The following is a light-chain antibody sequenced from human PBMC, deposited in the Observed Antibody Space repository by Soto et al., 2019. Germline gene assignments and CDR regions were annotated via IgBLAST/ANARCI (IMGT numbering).Light chain of an antibody. V-gene: IGKV1-5*01. CDR1: QSISSW. Sequence: DIQMTQSPSTLSASVGDRVTITCRASQSISSWCAWYQQKPGRAPNLLISEASSLNSEVPSRFSRIGSWTECTLTISSLQPDDFATYYCQQYDSFPLTFGGVTKVEIK. CDR3: QQYDSFPLT. CDR2: EAS. J-gene: IGKJ4*01.